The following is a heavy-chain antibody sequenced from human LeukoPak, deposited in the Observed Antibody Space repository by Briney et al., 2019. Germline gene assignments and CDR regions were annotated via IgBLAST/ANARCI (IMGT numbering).Heavy chain of an antibody. J-gene: IGHJ5*02. CDR3: AHRPGVVVVAANSPSGWFDP. CDR1: GFSLSTSGVG. V-gene: IGHV2-5*02. D-gene: IGHD2-15*01. CDR2: IYWDDDK. Sequence: SGPTLVNPTQTLTLTCTFSGFSLSTSGVGVGWIRQPPGKALEWLALIYWDDDKRYSPSLKSRLTITKDTSKNQVVLTMTNMDPVDTATYYCAHRPGVVVVAANSPSGWFDPWGQGTLVTVSS.